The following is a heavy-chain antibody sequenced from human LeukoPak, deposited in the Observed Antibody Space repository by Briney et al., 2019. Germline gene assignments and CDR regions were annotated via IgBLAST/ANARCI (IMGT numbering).Heavy chain of an antibody. D-gene: IGHD6-13*01. CDR3: ARSLPYGTTWYGRSDF. V-gene: IGHV3-74*01. J-gene: IGHJ4*02. Sequence: GGSLRLSCAASGFDFSSNWMHWVRHAPGQGLVWVSRIKGDGISTNYADSVKGRFTISRDIAKNTLYLQMNSLRAEDTAIYYCARSLPYGTTWYGRSDFWGQGTLVTVSS. CDR2: IKGDGIST. CDR1: GFDFSSNW.